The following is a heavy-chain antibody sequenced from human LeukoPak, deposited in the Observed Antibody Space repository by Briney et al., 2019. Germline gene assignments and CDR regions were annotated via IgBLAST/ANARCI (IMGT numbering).Heavy chain of an antibody. V-gene: IGHV1-2*02. Sequence: ASVKVSCKASGYTFTGYYMHWVRQAPGQGLEWMGWINPNSGGANYAQKFQGRVTMTRDTSISTAYMELSRLRSDDTAVYYCARALPLYYGMDVWGQGTTVTVSS. CDR3: ARALPLYYGMDV. J-gene: IGHJ6*02. CDR2: INPNSGGA. CDR1: GYTFTGYY.